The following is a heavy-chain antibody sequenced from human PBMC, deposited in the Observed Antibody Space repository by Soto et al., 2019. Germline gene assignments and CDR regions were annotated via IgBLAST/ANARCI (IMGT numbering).Heavy chain of an antibody. Sequence: GASVKVSCKASVYTFTSYAMHWVRQAPGQRLEWMGWINAGNGNTKYSQKFQGRVTITRDTSASTAYMELSSLRSEDTAVYYCAFRSSGWAFDIWGQGTMVTVSS. D-gene: IGHD3-22*01. CDR1: VYTFTSYA. V-gene: IGHV1-3*01. CDR2: INAGNGNT. J-gene: IGHJ3*02. CDR3: AFRSSGWAFDI.